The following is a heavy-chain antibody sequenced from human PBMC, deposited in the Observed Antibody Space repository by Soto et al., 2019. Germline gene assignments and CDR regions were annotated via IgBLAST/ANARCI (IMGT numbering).Heavy chain of an antibody. Sequence: EMQLVDSGGGLVQPGDSLRLSCAASGFSFSNYWMAWVRQAPGKGLEWVANINEDGSQYTYVESVKGRFTISRDNAKKSLYLKMSSLRAEDTAVYYWARETHYYAAWGQGTLVTVSS. CDR2: INEDGSQY. D-gene: IGHD3-10*01. CDR1: GFSFSNYW. CDR3: ARETHYYAA. J-gene: IGHJ4*02. V-gene: IGHV3-7*04.